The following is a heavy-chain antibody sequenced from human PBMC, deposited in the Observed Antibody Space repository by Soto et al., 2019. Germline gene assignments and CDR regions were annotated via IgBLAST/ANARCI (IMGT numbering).Heavy chain of an antibody. J-gene: IGHJ1*01. CDR2: ITHIGGT. CDR3: ARGSSTASWFLQH. D-gene: IGHD3-10*01. Sequence: QVQLHQWGAGLLTPSETLSLTCDVSGGSFSGYFWSWIRHSPGKGLEWIVEITHIGGTNYNPSLKSRVTISVDTSKKQFSLKVTSVTAADTGVYYCARGSSTASWFLQHWGQGTPVIVSS. V-gene: IGHV4-34*01. CDR1: GGSFSGYF.